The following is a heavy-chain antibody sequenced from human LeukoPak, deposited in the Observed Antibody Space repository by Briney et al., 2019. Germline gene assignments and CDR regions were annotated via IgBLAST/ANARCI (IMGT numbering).Heavy chain of an antibody. CDR1: GFTLSSFS. Sequence: GGSLRLSCAVSGFTLSSFSMSWVRQAPGKGLEWVANLKEDESEKYYVDSVKGRFTISRDNAKNSLYLQMNSLRVEDTAVYYCAREWSRWGQGTLVTVS. CDR2: LKEDESEK. D-gene: IGHD3-3*01. V-gene: IGHV3-7*01. J-gene: IGHJ4*02. CDR3: AREWSR.